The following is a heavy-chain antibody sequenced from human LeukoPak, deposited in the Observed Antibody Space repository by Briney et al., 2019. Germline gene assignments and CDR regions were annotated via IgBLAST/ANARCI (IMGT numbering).Heavy chain of an antibody. D-gene: IGHD3-22*01. Sequence: ASVKVSCKASGYTFTSYDINWVRQATGQGLEWMGWINPNSGNTGYAQKFQGRVTMTRNTSISTAYMELSSLRSEDTAVYYCAIDPEYYYDSSGSDAFDIWGQGTMVTVSS. V-gene: IGHV1-8*02. CDR1: GYTFTSYD. J-gene: IGHJ3*02. CDR3: AIDPEYYYDSSGSDAFDI. CDR2: INPNSGNT.